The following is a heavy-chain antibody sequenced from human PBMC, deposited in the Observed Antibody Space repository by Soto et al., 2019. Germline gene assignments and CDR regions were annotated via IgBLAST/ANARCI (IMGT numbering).Heavy chain of an antibody. V-gene: IGHV4-38-2*02. Sequence: ESLSLTGACAGNSISRGYYWGWIRQPPGKGLEWIGSIYHSGSTYYNPSLKSRVTISVDTSKNQFSLKLSSVTAAGTAVYYCAREGLDSSGYYDAFDIWGQGTMVTVSS. J-gene: IGHJ3*02. D-gene: IGHD3-22*01. CDR1: GNSISRGYY. CDR3: AREGLDSSGYYDAFDI. CDR2: IYHSGST.